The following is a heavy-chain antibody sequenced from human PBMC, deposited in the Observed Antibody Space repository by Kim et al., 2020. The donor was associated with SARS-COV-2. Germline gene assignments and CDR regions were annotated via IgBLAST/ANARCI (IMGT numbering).Heavy chain of an antibody. D-gene: IGHD2-2*01. J-gene: IGHJ6*02. CDR1: GFTFSSYG. V-gene: IGHV3-33*06. Sequence: GGSLRLSCAASGFTFSSYGMHWVRQAPGKGLEWVAVIWYDGSNKYYADSVKGRFTISRDNSKNTLYLQMNSLRAEDTAVYYCAKEMGCSSTSCYVSIYYYYGMDVWGQGTTVTVSS. CDR2: IWYDGSNK. CDR3: AKEMGCSSTSCYVSIYYYYGMDV.